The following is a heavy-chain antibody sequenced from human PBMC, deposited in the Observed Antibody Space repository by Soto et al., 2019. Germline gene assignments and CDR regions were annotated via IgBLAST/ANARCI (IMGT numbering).Heavy chain of an antibody. Sequence: SETLSLTCTVSGGSISSSSYYWGWIRQLPGKGLEWIGSIYYSGSTYYNPSLKSRVTISVDTSKNQFSLKLSSVTAADTAVYYCARGRGYYGSGSYLLWGQGTLVTVSS. V-gene: IGHV4-39*07. CDR1: GGSISSSSYY. J-gene: IGHJ4*02. CDR2: IYYSGST. D-gene: IGHD3-10*01. CDR3: ARGRGYYGSGSYLL.